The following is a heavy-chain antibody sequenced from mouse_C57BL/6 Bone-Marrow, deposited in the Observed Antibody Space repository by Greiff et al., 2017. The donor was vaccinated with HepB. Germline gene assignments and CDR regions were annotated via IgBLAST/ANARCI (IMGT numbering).Heavy chain of an antibody. D-gene: IGHD4-1*01. J-gene: IGHJ4*01. CDR3: ARDSNWDNAMDY. CDR2: SRNKANDYTT. V-gene: IGHV7-1*01. CDR1: GFTFSDFY. Sequence: EVKLMESGGGLVQSGRSLRLSCATSGFTFSDFYMEWVRQAPGKGLEWIAASRNKANDYTTEYSASVKGRFIVSRDTSQSILYLRMNALRAEDTAIYYCARDSNWDNAMDYWGQGTSVTVSS.